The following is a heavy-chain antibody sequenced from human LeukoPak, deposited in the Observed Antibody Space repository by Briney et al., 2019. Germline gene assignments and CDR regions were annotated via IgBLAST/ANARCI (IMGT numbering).Heavy chain of an antibody. CDR2: ISYDGINK. CDR1: GFPFTDYA. CDR3: AKAGGYCSGGNCYANY. D-gene: IGHD2-15*01. J-gene: IGHJ4*02. Sequence: PGGSLRLSCAASGFPFTDYAMHWVRQAPGKGLEWVAIISYDGINKYYADSVKGRFTISRDNSKNTLYLQMNTLGAEDTAVYYCAKAGGYCSGGNCYANYWGQGTLVTVSS. V-gene: IGHV3-30*18.